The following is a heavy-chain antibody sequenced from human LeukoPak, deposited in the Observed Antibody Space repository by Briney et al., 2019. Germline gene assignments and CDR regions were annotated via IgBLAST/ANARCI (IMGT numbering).Heavy chain of an antibody. CDR1: GFTFSHNW. J-gene: IGHJ4*02. Sequence: PGGSLRLSCTASGFTFSHNWMSWVRQAPGKGLEWVASIRPDGSEEYYMGSVKGRFTISRDNAKNSLYLQMNGLRAEDTALYYCAKLLGTVTTYDYWGQGTLVTVSS. CDR2: IRPDGSEE. V-gene: IGHV3-7*01. D-gene: IGHD1-7*01. CDR3: AKLLGTVTTYDY.